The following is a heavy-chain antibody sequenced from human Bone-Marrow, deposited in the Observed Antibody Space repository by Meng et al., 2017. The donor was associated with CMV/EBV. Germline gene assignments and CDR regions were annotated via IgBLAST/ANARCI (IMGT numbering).Heavy chain of an antibody. V-gene: IGHV1-2*02. CDR3: VRGVTTGDFDY. J-gene: IGHJ4*02. CDR1: GYTFTGYY. CDR2: INPNSGGT. D-gene: IGHD7-27*01. Sequence: ASVKVSCKASGYTFTGYYMHWVRQAPGQGLEWMGWINPNSGGTNYAQKFQGRVTMTRDTSISTAYMELSRLRSDGAAVYYCVRGVTTGDFDYWGQGTLVTVSS.